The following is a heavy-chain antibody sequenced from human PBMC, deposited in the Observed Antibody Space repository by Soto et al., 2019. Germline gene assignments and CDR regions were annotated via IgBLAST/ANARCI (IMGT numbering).Heavy chain of an antibody. Sequence: PSETLSLTCDVSGGSIINNYWWAWIRQSPGKGLVWIGEIYHSGSTNYNPSLKSRVTISVDKSKNQFSLKLSSVTAADTAVYYCVLGATSARWFDPWGQGTLVTVSS. J-gene: IGHJ5*02. CDR3: VLGATSARWFDP. V-gene: IGHV4-4*02. CDR1: GGSIINNYW. D-gene: IGHD1-26*01. CDR2: IYHSGST.